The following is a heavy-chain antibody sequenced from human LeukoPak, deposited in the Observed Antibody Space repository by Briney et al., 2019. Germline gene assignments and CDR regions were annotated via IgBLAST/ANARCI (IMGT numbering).Heavy chain of an antibody. D-gene: IGHD3-3*01. CDR3: ARSATIFGVVTLMDV. J-gene: IGHJ6*02. Sequence: SETLSLTCTVSSGSISSYYWSWIRLPPGKGLEWIGYIYHSATTNYNPPLKSRVTISVDTSKNQFSLKLSSVTAADTAVYYCARSATIFGVVTLMDVWGQGTTVTVSS. CDR1: SGSISSYY. CDR2: IYHSATT. V-gene: IGHV4-59*12.